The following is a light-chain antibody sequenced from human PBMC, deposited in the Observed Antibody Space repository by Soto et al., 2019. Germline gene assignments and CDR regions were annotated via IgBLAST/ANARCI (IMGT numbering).Light chain of an antibody. J-gene: IGLJ1*01. CDR3: QTWGTGIHV. CDR2: INSDGSH. V-gene: IGLV4-69*01. Sequence: QLVLTQSPSASASLGASVKLTCTLSSGHSSYAIAWHQQQPEKGPRYLMKINSDGSHNKGDGIPDRFSGSSSGAERYLIISGLQSEDEADYYCQTWGTGIHVFGTGTKLTVL. CDR1: SGHSSYA.